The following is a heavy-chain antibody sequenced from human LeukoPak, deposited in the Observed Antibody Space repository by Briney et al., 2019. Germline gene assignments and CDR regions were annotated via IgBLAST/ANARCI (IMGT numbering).Heavy chain of an antibody. J-gene: IGHJ3*02. V-gene: IGHV3-21*01. CDR1: GFTFRSYS. CDR2: ISSSSSYI. Sequence: GGSLRLSCSASGFTFRSYSLNWVRQAPRKGLEWVLSISSSSSYIYYADSVKGRFTISRDNAKNSLYLQMNSLPAEHTAVYYCARDLAFDIWGQGTMVTVSS. CDR3: ARDLAFDI.